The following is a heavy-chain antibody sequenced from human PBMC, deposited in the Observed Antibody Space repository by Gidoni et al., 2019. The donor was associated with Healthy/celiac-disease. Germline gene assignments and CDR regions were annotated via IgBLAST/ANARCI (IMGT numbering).Heavy chain of an antibody. CDR2: IYYSGST. V-gene: IGHV4-61*01. CDR1: GGPVSSGRSY. J-gene: IGHJ5*02. CDR3: ARGDYYYDSSGYTGGFDP. Sequence: QVQLQESGPGLVKTSETLSLTCTVSGGPVSSGRSYWSWILQPPGKGLEWIGYIYYSGSTNYNPSLKMRVTISVDTSKNQFSLKLSSVTAADTAVYYCARGDYYYDSSGYTGGFDPWGQGTRVTVSS. D-gene: IGHD3-22*01.